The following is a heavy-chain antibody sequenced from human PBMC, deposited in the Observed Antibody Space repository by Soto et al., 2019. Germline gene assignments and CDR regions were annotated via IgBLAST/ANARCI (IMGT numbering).Heavy chain of an antibody. Sequence: QVQLVQSGAEVRKPGASVRVSCKASGYTFDAFDIHWVRQATGQGLELMGWTNPYTGETAYTQTFRGRVSMTRDTSVSTAYMELTSLTSEDSAIYFCVRQAGGASTPGDDYWGQGTLVTVSS. CDR2: TNPYTGET. V-gene: IGHV1-8*01. CDR1: GYTFDAFD. D-gene: IGHD2-15*01. J-gene: IGHJ4*02. CDR3: VRQAGGASTPGDDY.